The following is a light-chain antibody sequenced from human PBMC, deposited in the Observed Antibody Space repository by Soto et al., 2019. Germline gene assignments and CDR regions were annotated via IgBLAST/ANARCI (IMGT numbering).Light chain of an antibody. CDR1: QSVRSN. Sequence: TQSPSSLYASVGQSATLSCRASQSVRSNLAWYQHKPGQAPRLLIYDADTRATGIPDRFSGSGSGTDFSLTISRLEPEDLAVYFCQQYGSSPLTFGGGT. CDR2: DAD. CDR3: QQYGSSPLT. J-gene: IGKJ4*01. V-gene: IGKV3-20*01.